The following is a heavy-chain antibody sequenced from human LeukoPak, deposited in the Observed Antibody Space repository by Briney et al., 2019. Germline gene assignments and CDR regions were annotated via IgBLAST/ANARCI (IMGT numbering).Heavy chain of an antibody. CDR1: GGSISSYY. J-gene: IGHJ4*02. V-gene: IGHV4-59*08. CDR3: ARAVKYNSGWYYFDY. D-gene: IGHD6-19*01. Sequence: SETLSLTCTVSGGSISSYYWSWIRQPPGKGLEWIGYIYYSGSTNYNPSLKSRVTISVDTSKNQFSLKLSSVTAADTAVYYCARAVKYNSGWYYFDYWGQGTLVTVSS. CDR2: IYYSGST.